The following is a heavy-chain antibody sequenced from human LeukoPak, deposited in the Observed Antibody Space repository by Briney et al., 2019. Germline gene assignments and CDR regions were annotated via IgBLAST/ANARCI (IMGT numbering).Heavy chain of an antibody. CDR2: ISGSGGST. D-gene: IGHD6-19*01. Sequence: PGGSLRLSCAASGFTFSSYAMNWVRQAPGKGLEWVSAISGSGGSTYYADSVKGRFTISRDNSKNTLYLQMNSLRAEDTAVYYCAKGLGGYSSGWYGGFDYWGQGTLVTVSS. V-gene: IGHV3-23*01. J-gene: IGHJ4*02. CDR3: AKGLGGYSSGWYGGFDY. CDR1: GFTFSSYA.